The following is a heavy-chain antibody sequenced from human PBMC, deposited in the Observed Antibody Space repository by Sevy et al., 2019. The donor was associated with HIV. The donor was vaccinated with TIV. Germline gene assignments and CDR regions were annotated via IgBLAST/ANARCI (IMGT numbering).Heavy chain of an antibody. J-gene: IGHJ6*02. D-gene: IGHD2-8*02. CDR3: ATDPIIVLLVTDGMDV. CDR2: IKSNADGGTT. V-gene: IGHV3-15*01. CDR1: GFTFTYAW. Sequence: GGSLRLSCAASGFTFTYAWMSWVRQAPGKGLEWVGRIKSNADGGTTDYAAPVKGRFTISRDDSKNTLYLQMNSLKTEDTAVYYCATDPIIVLLVTDGMDVWGQGTTVTVSS.